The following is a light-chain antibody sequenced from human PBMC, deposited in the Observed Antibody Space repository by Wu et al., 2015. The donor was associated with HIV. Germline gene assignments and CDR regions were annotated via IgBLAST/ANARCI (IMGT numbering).Light chain of an antibody. J-gene: IGKJ5*01. V-gene: IGKV3-11*01. Sequence: EVVLTQSPATLSLSPGERATLSCRASRSVNSLLAWYQQKSGQPPRLLIYAASQRASGIPTRFSGRGSGTDFTLIISSLEPEDFAVYYCQQHSNWPLTFGQGTRLEIK. CDR3: QQHSNWPLT. CDR2: AAS. CDR1: RSVNSL.